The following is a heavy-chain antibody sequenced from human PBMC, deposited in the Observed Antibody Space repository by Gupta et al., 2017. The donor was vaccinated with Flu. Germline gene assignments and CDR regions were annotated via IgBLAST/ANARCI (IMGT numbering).Heavy chain of an antibody. J-gene: IGHJ1*01. D-gene: IGHD3-3*01. V-gene: IGHV3-23*01. CDR2: ISGSGGST. Sequence: EVQLLESGGGLVQPGGSLRLSCAASGFTFSSYAMRWVRQAPGKGLEWVSAISGSGGSTYYADSVKGRFTISRDNSKNTLYLQMNSLRAEDTAVYYCAKDRGFWSGYYSEYFQHWGQGTLVTVSS. CDR3: AKDRGFWSGYYSEYFQH. CDR1: GFTFSSYA.